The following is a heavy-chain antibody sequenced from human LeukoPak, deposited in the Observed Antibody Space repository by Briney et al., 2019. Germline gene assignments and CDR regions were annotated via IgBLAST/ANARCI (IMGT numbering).Heavy chain of an antibody. J-gene: IGHJ5*02. CDR3: ARDYPAWT. D-gene: IGHD5-12*01. CDR2: IWSDGSNQ. V-gene: IGHV3-33*01. Sequence: PGGSLRLSCAASGFSFSTYAMHWVRQAPGKGLDWVAMIWSDGSNQYYADSVKGRFTISRDNSKNTLYLQMNSLRAEDTAVYYCARDYPAWTWGQGTLVTVSS. CDR1: GFSFSTYA.